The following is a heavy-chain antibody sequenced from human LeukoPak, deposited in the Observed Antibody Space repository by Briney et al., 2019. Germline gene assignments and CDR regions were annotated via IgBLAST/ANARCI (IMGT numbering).Heavy chain of an antibody. J-gene: IGHJ6*03. V-gene: IGHV1-46*01. CDR1: GYTFTSYY. CDR2: INPSGGST. Sequence: ASVKVSCKASGYTFTSYYMHWVRQAPGQGLEWMGIINPSGGSTSYAQKFQGRVTMTRDMSTSTVYMELSSLRSEDTAVYYCARARGYSYGYGGYYYMDVWGKGTTVTVSS. D-gene: IGHD5-18*01. CDR3: ARARGYSYGYGGYYYMDV.